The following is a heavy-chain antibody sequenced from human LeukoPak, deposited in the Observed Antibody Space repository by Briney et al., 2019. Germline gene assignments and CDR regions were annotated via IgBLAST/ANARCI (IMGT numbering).Heavy chain of an antibody. D-gene: IGHD5/OR15-5a*01. Sequence: SETLSLTCTVSGGSISGYYWSWIRQSAGKGLEWIGRIYSSGSTNYNPSLKSLATMSVDTSKNHFSLNLSSVTAADTAVYYCARGDSTNQDGDYYGLDVWGQGTTVTVSS. V-gene: IGHV4-4*07. CDR3: ARGDSTNQDGDYYGLDV. J-gene: IGHJ6*02. CDR1: GGSISGYY. CDR2: IYSSGST.